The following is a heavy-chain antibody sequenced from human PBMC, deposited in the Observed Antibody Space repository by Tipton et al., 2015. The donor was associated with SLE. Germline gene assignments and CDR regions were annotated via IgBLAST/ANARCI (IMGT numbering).Heavy chain of an antibody. CDR1: GGSISSSSYY. V-gene: IGHV4-39*07. CDR3: ARDKRISGWYGYYYYYGMDV. D-gene: IGHD6-19*01. CDR2: IYYSGST. J-gene: IGHJ6*02. Sequence: TLSLTCTVSGGSISSSSYYWGWIRQPPGEGLEWIGSIYYSGSTYYNPSLKSRVTISVDTSKNQFSLKLSSVTAADTAVYYCARDKRISGWYGYYYYYGMDVWGQGTTVTVSS.